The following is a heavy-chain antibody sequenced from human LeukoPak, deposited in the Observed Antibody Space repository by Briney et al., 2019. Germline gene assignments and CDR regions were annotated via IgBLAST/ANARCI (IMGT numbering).Heavy chain of an antibody. CDR2: ISAYNGNT. Sequence: ASVKVSCKASGYTFTSYGIRWVRQAPGQGLEWMGWISAYNGNTNYAQKLQGRVTMTTDTSTSTAYMELRSLRSDDTAVYYCARRPAWGPYSSSWYLDYWGQGTLVTVSS. V-gene: IGHV1-18*01. CDR3: ARRPAWGPYSSSWYLDY. J-gene: IGHJ4*02. D-gene: IGHD6-13*01. CDR1: GYTFTSYG.